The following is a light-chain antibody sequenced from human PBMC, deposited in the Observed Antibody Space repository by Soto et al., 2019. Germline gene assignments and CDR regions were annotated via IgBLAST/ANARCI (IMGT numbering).Light chain of an antibody. CDR3: CSYAGSSTS. V-gene: IGLV2-23*02. CDR2: EVS. J-gene: IGLJ1*01. Sequence: QSALTQLASVSGSHGQSITISCTGTSSDVGSYNLVSWYQQHPGKAPKLMIYEVSKRPSGVSNRFSGSKSGNTASLTISGLQAEDEADYYCCSYAGSSTSFGTGTKVTVL. CDR1: SSDVGSYNL.